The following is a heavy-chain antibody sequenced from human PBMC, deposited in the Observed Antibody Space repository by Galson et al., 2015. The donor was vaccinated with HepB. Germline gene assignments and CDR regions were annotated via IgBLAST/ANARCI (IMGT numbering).Heavy chain of an antibody. V-gene: IGHV1-46*04. Sequence: SVKVSCKASGYTFTSYYFHWVRQAPGQGPEWMGVINPTNGITTYAQKLQGRVTMTRDTSTNTIYMELSSLKSDDTAVYYCARGEAPASWFLCSGQGTLPTVSS. CDR3: ARGEAPASWFLC. CDR1: GYTFTSYY. D-gene: IGHD2-2*01. CDR2: INPTNGIT. J-gene: IGHJ5*01.